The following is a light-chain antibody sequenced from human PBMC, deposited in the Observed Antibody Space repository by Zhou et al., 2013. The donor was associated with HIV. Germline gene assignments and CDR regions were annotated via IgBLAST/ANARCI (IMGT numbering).Light chain of an antibody. CDR2: GSS. J-gene: IGKJ5*01. Sequence: DIQMTQSPSTLSAAVGDRVAITCRASQSISFWLAWYQQKPGKAPKLLIYGSSNLQSGVPSRFSGSGSGTEFTLSINSLQPEDFATYYCQQSHSSPPTFGQGTRLEI. CDR1: QSISFW. CDR3: QQSHSSPPT. V-gene: IGKV1-39*01.